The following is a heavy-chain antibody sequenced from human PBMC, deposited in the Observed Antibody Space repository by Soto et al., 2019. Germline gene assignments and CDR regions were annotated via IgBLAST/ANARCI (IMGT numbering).Heavy chain of an antibody. CDR2: VSFDGNKK. V-gene: IGHV3-30-3*01. CDR1: GFSFSSYF. Sequence: QVQLVESGGGVVQPGRSLRLSCVGTGFSFSSYFMHWVRQAPGKGLEWVAVVSFDGNKKYYANSVKDRFTVSRDNSKYTMYVQMNSLEPEETAVYYCARDRRFGNGYSLGFDYWGQGALVTVSS. CDR3: ARDRRFGNGYSLGFDY. D-gene: IGHD5-18*01. J-gene: IGHJ4*02.